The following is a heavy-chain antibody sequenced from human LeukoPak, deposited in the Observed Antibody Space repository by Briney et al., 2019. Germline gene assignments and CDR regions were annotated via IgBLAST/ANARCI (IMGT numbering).Heavy chain of an antibody. CDR3: AKSFPYYYGSGSYYINPFDS. CDR2: MSGSGDST. V-gene: IGHV3-23*01. J-gene: IGHJ4*02. Sequence: PGGSLRLSCAASGFTFSTYAMSWVRQAPGKGLEWVSAMSGSGDSTYYADSVKGRFTISRDNSKNTLYLQMNSLRAEDTPIYYCAKSFPYYYGSGSYYINPFDSWGQGTLVTVSS. CDR1: GFTFSTYA. D-gene: IGHD3-10*01.